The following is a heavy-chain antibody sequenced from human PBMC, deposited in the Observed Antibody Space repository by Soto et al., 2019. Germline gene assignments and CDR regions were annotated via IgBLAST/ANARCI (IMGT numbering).Heavy chain of an antibody. CDR2: ISHKSSAI. CDR1: GFTFSNYA. Sequence: EVQLVESGGGLVQPGGSLRLSCAASGFTFSNYAMNWVRQAPGKGLEWVSYISHKSSAIYHADSVKGRFNISRDNAKKPLYLQMNSLRDEDTAVYYCARDPSSSTTVTIMDYRGQGTLVTVSS. V-gene: IGHV3-48*02. D-gene: IGHD4-17*01. J-gene: IGHJ4*02. CDR3: ARDPSSSTTVTIMDY.